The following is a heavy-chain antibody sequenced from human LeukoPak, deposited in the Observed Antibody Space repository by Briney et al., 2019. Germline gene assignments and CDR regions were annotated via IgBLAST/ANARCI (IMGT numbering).Heavy chain of an antibody. CDR3: ARDFRGSAEYYYYYGMDV. D-gene: IGHD1-26*01. CDR2: IYHSGST. V-gene: IGHV4-34*01. Sequence: PSETLSLTCAVYGGSFTGYYWRWIRQPPGQGLEWIGEIYHSGSTNYNPSLKSRVTISVDKSKNQFSLKLSSVTAADTAVYYCARDFRGSAEYYYYYGMDVWGQGTTVTVSS. CDR1: GGSFTGYY. J-gene: IGHJ6*02.